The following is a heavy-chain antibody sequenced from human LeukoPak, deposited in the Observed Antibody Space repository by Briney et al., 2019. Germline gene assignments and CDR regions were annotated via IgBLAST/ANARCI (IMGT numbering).Heavy chain of an antibody. CDR2: INHSGST. D-gene: IGHD3-22*01. CDR1: GGSFSGYY. CDR3: ATEGYYYDSSNYFQTY. V-gene: IGHV4-34*01. Sequence: SETLSLTCAVYGGSFSGYYWSWIRQPPGKGLEWIGEINHSGSTNYNPSLKSRVTISVDTSKNQFSLKLSSVTAADTAVYYCATEGYYYDSSNYFQTYWGQGTLVTVSS. J-gene: IGHJ4*02.